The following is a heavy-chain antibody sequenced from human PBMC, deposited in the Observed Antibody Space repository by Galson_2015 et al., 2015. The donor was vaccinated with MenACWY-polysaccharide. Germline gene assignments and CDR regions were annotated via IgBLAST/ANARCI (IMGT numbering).Heavy chain of an antibody. CDR3: ARAAYCTHYCYYYYYMDV. CDR1: GYTFTNYY. CDR2: VKPSGGHP. D-gene: IGHD2-8*01. Sequence: SVKVSCKASGYTFTNYYIHWVRQAPGLGLEWMGVVKPSGGHPIQDQKFQGRVTMTSDTSTSTVYMEVRSLGSDDTAIYYCARAAYCTHYCYYYYYMDVWGKGTTVTVSS. J-gene: IGHJ6*03. V-gene: IGHV1-46*01.